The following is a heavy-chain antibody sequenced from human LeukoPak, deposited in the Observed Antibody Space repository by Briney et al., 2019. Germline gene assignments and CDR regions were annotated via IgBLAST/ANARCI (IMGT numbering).Heavy chain of an antibody. Sequence: SETLSLTCAVSGGPISSSNWWSWVRQPPGKGLEWIGEIYYNGSTNYNPSLKSRVTISVDKSKNQFSLKLSSVTAADTAVYYCARVYVWGIYRQLDHWGQGTLVTVSS. CDR3: ARVYVWGIYRQLDH. D-gene: IGHD3-16*02. J-gene: IGHJ4*02. CDR2: IYYNGST. CDR1: GGPISSSNW. V-gene: IGHV4-4*02.